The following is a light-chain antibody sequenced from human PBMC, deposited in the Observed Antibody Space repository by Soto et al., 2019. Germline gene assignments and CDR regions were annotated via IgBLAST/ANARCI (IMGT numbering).Light chain of an antibody. CDR2: VDSDGSH. V-gene: IGLV4-69*01. J-gene: IGLJ2*01. CDR1: SGHSNYA. CDR3: QTWGTGFVL. Sequence: QLVLTQSPSASASLGASVKLTCTLSSGHSNYAIAWHQQQPQKGPRYLMKVDSDGSHIQGDGIPDRFSGSSSGAERYLTISSLQSEDEADYYCQTWGTGFVLIGGGTKVTVL.